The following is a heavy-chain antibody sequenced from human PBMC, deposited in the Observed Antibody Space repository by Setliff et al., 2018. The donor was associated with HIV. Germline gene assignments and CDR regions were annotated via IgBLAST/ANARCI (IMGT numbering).Heavy chain of an antibody. CDR3: ARQYMELGLPDY. V-gene: IGHV4-39*01. J-gene: IGHJ4*02. D-gene: IGHD1-7*01. Sequence: SETLSLTCTVSGGSIRSSTYYWGWIRQSPGKGLEWIGSLHYSGNTYYNSSLKSRVTISLDTSKNQFSLKLSSVTAADTAVYYCARQYMELGLPDYWGQGTLVTVSS. CDR1: GGSIRSSTYY. CDR2: LHYSGNT.